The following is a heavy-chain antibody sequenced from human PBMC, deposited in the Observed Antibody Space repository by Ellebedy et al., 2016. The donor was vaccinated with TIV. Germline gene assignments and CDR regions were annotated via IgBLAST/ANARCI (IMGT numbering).Heavy chain of an antibody. D-gene: IGHD2-8*01. CDR1: GFTFNTYS. CDR3: ARAWGSPDNGGWFGP. Sequence: GGSLRLSCAASGFTFNTYSMNWVRQAPGKGLEWVANIKQDGRENYYVDSVKGRFTISRDNAKNSLFLQMNSLRADDTAVYYCARAWGSPDNGGWFGPWGQGTLVTVSS. J-gene: IGHJ5*02. CDR2: IKQDGREN. V-gene: IGHV3-7*03.